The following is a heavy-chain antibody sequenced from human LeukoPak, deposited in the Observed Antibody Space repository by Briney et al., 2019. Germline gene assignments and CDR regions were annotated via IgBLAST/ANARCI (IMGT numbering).Heavy chain of an antibody. V-gene: IGHV4-59*08. CDR1: GGSISSYY. CDR3: ARPYYYGSGNYYSWYFDL. D-gene: IGHD3-10*01. J-gene: IGHJ2*01. CDR2: IYYSGST. Sequence: SETLSLTCTVSGGSISSYYWSWIRQPPGKGLEWVGYIYYSGSTNYNPSLKSRVTISVDTSKNQFSLKLSSVTAADTAVYYCARPYYYGSGNYYSWYFDLWGRGTLVTVSS.